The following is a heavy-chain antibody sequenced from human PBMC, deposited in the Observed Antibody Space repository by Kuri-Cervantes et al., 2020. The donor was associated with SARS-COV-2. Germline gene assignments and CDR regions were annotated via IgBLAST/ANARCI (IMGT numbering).Heavy chain of an antibody. CDR2: IIPILGIA. CDR1: GGTFSSYT. J-gene: IGHJ4*02. V-gene: IGHV1-69*02. CDR3: ARASSGYDLDIDY. D-gene: IGHD5-12*01. Sequence: SVKVSCKASGGTFSSYTISWVRQAPGQGLEWMGRIIPILGIANYAQKFQGRVTITADKSASTAYMGLSSLRSEDTAVYYCARASSGYDLDIDYWGQGTLVTVSS.